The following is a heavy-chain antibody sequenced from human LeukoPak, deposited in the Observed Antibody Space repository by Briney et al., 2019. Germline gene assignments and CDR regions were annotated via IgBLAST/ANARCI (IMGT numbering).Heavy chain of an antibody. Sequence: SVKASCKASGGTFSSYAISWVRQAPGQGLEWTGGIIPIFGTANYAQKFQGRVTITADKSTSTAYMELSSLRSEDTAVYYCATRIAARPDNYYYYYYMDVWGKGTTVTVSS. D-gene: IGHD6-6*01. CDR2: IIPIFGTA. CDR3: ATRIAARPDNYYYYYYMDV. J-gene: IGHJ6*03. CDR1: GGTFSSYA. V-gene: IGHV1-69*06.